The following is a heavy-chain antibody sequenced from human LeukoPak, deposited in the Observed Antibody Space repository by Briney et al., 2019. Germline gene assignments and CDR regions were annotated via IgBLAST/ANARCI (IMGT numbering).Heavy chain of an antibody. J-gene: IGHJ4*02. D-gene: IGHD5-18*01. V-gene: IGHV4-59*01. CDR2: IYYSGST. Sequence: PSETLSLTCTVSGGSISSYYWSWIRQPPGKGLEWIGYIYYSGSTNYNPSLKSRVTISVDTSKNQFSLKLSSVTAADTAVYYCARDFGYSYGYGFDYWGQGTLVTVSS. CDR3: ARDFGYSYGYGFDY. CDR1: GGSISSYY.